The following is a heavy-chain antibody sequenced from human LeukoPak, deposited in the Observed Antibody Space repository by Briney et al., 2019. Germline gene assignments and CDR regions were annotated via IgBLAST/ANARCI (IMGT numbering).Heavy chain of an antibody. V-gene: IGHV3-48*04. CDR2: ISSSSSTI. Sequence: GGSLRLSCAASGFTFSSYSMNWVRQAPGKGLEWVSYISSSSSTIYYADSVKCRFTISSDNAKNSLYLQMNSLRAEDTAVYYCARDYYDSSGFDYWGQGALVTVSS. J-gene: IGHJ4*02. CDR1: GFTFSSYS. D-gene: IGHD3-22*01. CDR3: ARDYYDSSGFDY.